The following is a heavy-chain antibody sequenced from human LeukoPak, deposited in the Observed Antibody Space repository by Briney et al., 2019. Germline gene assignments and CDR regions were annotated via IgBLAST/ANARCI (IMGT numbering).Heavy chain of an antibody. D-gene: IGHD3-22*01. CDR2: IYYSGST. V-gene: IGHV4-31*03. CDR1: GGSISSGGYY. Sequence: SQTLSLTCTVSGGSISSGGYYWSWIRQHPGKGLEWIGYIYYSGSTYYNPSLKSRVTIPVDTSKNQFSLKLSSVTAADTAVYYCARGRMVITTSDAFDIWGQGTMVTVSS. J-gene: IGHJ3*02. CDR3: ARGRMVITTSDAFDI.